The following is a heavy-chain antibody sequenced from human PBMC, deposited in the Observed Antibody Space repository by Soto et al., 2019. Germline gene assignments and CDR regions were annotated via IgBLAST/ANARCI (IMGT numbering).Heavy chain of an antibody. V-gene: IGHV3-30-3*01. D-gene: IGHD2-8*01. CDR3: ARDVQMEIKRYSDYGMDV. J-gene: IGHJ6*02. CDR1: GFTFSSYA. CDR2: ISFDGSKK. Sequence: SGGSLRPSCAASGFTFSSYAMHWVRQAPGKGLEWVGVISFDGSKKYYADSVKGRFTISTDNSKNTLYLLMNSLRAADTAVYYFARDVQMEIKRYSDYGMDVWGQGTTVTVSS.